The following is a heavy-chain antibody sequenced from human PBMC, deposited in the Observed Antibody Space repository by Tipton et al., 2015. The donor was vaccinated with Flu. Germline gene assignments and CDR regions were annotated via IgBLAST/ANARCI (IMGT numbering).Heavy chain of an antibody. CDR1: GYSFTSYW. J-gene: IGHJ5*02. V-gene: IGHV5-51*03. CDR2: IYPGDSDT. D-gene: IGHD2-21*02. Sequence: VQLVQSGAEVKKPGESLKISCKGSGYSFTSYWIGWVRQMPGKGLEWMGIIYPGDSDTRYSPSFQGQVTISADKSISTAYLQWSSLKASDTAMYYCARPPPRWAPSYCGGDCYAPWGQGTLVTVSS. CDR3: ARPPPRWAPSYCGGDCYAP.